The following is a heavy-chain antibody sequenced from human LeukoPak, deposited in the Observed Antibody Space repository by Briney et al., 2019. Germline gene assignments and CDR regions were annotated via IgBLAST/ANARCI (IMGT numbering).Heavy chain of an antibody. CDR2: IYTSGST. CDR3: ARGGYGSGSYYTDY. CDR1: GGSISSGSYY. V-gene: IGHV4-61*02. D-gene: IGHD3-10*01. Sequence: KASETLSLTCTVSGGSISSGSYYWSWIRQPAGKGLEWIGRIYTSGSTNYNPSLKSRVTISVDTSKNQFSLKLSSVTAADTAVYYCARGGYGSGSYYTDYWGQGTLVTVSS. J-gene: IGHJ4*02.